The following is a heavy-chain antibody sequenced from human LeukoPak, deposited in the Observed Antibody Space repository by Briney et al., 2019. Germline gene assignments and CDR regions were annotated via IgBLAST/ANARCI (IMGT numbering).Heavy chain of an antibody. V-gene: IGHV5-51*01. CDR2: IYPGDSDR. D-gene: IGHD1-26*01. J-gene: IGHJ5*02. CDR1: GYRFTSYW. Sequence: GEPLNFSGQASGYRFTSYWSAWVRRMPGKGLGWLGVIYPGDSDRRYSPSFQGQVTISADKSISTAYLQWGSLKASDAAMYYCARRGASHERFDPWGQGTLVTVSS. CDR3: ARRGASHERFDP.